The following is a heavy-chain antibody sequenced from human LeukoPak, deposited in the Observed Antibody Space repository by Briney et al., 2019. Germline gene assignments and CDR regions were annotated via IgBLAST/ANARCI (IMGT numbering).Heavy chain of an antibody. V-gene: IGHV4-30-2*01. CDR3: ARVLLYCSGGSCYAGFDY. CDR1: GGSISSGGYY. CDR2: IYHSGST. Sequence: ASQTLSLTCTVSGGSISSGGYYWSWIRQPPGKGLEWIGYIYHSGSTYYNPSLKSRVTISVDRSKNQFSLKLSSVTAADTAVYYCARVLLYCSGGSCYAGFDYWGQGTLVTVSS. J-gene: IGHJ4*02. D-gene: IGHD2-15*01.